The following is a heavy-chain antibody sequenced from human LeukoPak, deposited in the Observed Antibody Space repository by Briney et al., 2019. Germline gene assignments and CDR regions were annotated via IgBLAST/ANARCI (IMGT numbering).Heavy chain of an antibody. CDR2: INAGNGNT. V-gene: IGHV1-3*01. CDR3: ARPKSYDYGDYDLVY. Sequence: ASVKVSCKASGYTFTSYAMHWVRQAPGQRLEWMGWINAGNGNTKYSQEFQGRVTMTTDTSTSTAYMELRSLRSDDTAVYYCARPKSYDYGDYDLVYWGQGTLVTVSS. J-gene: IGHJ4*02. CDR1: GYTFTSYA. D-gene: IGHD4-17*01.